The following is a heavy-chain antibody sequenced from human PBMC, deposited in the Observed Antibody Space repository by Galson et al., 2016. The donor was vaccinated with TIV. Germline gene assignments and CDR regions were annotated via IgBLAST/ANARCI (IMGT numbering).Heavy chain of an antibody. D-gene: IGHD6-19*01. V-gene: IGHV5-10-1*01. CDR2: IHPSDSYT. CDR3: ARRTLAVGTDANWFDP. Sequence: QSGAEVKKPGESLKISCKDSGYTFTNYWIAWLRQMPGKGLEWMGMIHPSDSYTNYSLSFQGHVTSSADQSISTAYLQWSSLKASDSAMYYCARRTLAVGTDANWFDPWGQGTLVTVSS. J-gene: IGHJ5*02. CDR1: GYTFTNYW.